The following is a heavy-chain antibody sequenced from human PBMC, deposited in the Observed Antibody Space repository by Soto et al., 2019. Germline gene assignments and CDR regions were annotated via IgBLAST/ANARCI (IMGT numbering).Heavy chain of an antibody. CDR1: GGTFSSYA. CDR3: ARDSVSPAVAGANDY. Sequence: GASVKVSCKASGGTFSSYAISWVRQAPGQGLEWMGGIIPIFGTANYAQKFQGRVTITADESTSTAYMELRSLRSDDTAVYYCARDSVSPAVAGANDYWGQGTLVTVSS. J-gene: IGHJ4*02. V-gene: IGHV1-69*13. CDR2: IIPIFGTA. D-gene: IGHD6-19*01.